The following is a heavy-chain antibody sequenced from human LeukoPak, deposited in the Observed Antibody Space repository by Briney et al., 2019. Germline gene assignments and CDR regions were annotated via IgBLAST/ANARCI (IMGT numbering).Heavy chain of an antibody. CDR2: IWYDGSNK. V-gene: IGHV3-33*03. D-gene: IGHD6-19*01. CDR1: GFTFSSYG. CDR3: AKDMGAVAGAHYGMDV. Sequence: GGSLRLSCAASGFTFSSYGMHWVRQAPGKGLEWVAVIWYDGSNKYYADSVKGRFTISRDNAKNSLYLQMNSLRAEDTALYYCAKDMGAVAGAHYGMDVWGQGTTVTVSS. J-gene: IGHJ6*02.